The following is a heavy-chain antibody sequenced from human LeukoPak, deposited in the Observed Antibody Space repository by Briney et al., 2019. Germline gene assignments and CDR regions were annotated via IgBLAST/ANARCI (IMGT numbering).Heavy chain of an antibody. J-gene: IGHJ4*02. CDR2: IYYSEST. Sequence: PSETLSLTCTVSGGSISSSSYYWGWIRQPPGKGLEWIASIYYSESTYHNPSLKSRVTISVDTSKNQFSLKLSSVTAADTAVYYCASEGIPAAGDWGQGTLVTVSS. CDR1: GGSISSSSYY. D-gene: IGHD6-13*01. CDR3: ASEGIPAAGD. V-gene: IGHV4-39*01.